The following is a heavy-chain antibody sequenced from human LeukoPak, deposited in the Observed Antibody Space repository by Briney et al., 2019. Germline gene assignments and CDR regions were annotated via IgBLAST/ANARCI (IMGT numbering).Heavy chain of an antibody. CDR3: ARGHSSVVTAIPYYFDF. J-gene: IGHJ4*02. V-gene: IGHV4-34*01. D-gene: IGHD2-21*02. CDR2: INHSGST. CDR1: GGSFSGYY. Sequence: SETLSLTCAVYGGSFSGYYWSWIRQLPGKGLEWIGEINHSGSTNYNPSLKSRVTISVDTSKNQFSLKLSSVTAADTAVYYCARGHSSVVTAIPYYFDFWGQGTLVTVSS.